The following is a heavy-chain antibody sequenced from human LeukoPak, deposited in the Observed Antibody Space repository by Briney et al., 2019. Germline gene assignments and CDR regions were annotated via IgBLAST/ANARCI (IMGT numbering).Heavy chain of an antibody. CDR3: ARDFYYDRSGYYRHHDAFDI. Sequence: SETLSLTCTVSGGSISSYYWSWIRQPPGKRLEWIGYIYYSGSTNYNPSLKSRVTISVDTSKNQFSLKLSSVTAADTAVYYCARDFYYDRSGYYRHHDAFDIWVQGTMVTVSS. V-gene: IGHV4-59*01. CDR1: GGSISSYY. J-gene: IGHJ3*02. D-gene: IGHD3-22*01. CDR2: IYYSGST.